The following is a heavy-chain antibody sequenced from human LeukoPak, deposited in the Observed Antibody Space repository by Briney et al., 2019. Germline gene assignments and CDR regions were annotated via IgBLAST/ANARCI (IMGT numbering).Heavy chain of an antibody. CDR3: ARGGGNGGGWVGHIYYMDG. Sequence: SETLSLTCTVSGGSISSTTYYWAWIRQPPGKGLEWIGSIYKTGNTNYSPSLKSRVFISVDTSNNQFSLNLSSVTAADTAVYYCARGGGNGGGWVGHIYYMDGWGKGTTVTVSS. J-gene: IGHJ6*03. V-gene: IGHV4-39*01. D-gene: IGHD4-23*01. CDR1: GGSISSTTYY. CDR2: IYKTGNT.